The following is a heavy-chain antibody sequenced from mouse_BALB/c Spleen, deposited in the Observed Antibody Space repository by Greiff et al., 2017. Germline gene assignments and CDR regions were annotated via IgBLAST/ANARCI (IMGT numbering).Heavy chain of an antibody. J-gene: IGHJ4*01. Sequence: QVQLKESGPGLVAPSQSLSITCTVSGFSLTSYGVHWVRQPPGKGLEWLGVIWAGGSTNYNSALMSRLSISKDNSKSQVFLKMNSLQTDDTAMYYCASYYRYDGGSYYYAMDYWGQGTSDTVSS. V-gene: IGHV2-9*02. CDR1: GFSLTSYG. D-gene: IGHD2-14*01. CDR2: IWAGGST. CDR3: ASYYRYDGGSYYYAMDY.